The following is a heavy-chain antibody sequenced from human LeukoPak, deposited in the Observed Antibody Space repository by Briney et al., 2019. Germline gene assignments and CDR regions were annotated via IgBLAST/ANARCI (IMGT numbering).Heavy chain of an antibody. D-gene: IGHD4-17*01. CDR2: IKQDGSEK. CDR1: GFTFSSYW. Sequence: PGGSLRLSCAASGFTFSSYWMSWVRQAPGKGLEWVANIKQDGSEKYYVDSVKGRFTISRDNAKNSLYLQMNSLRAEDTAVYYCARDFEGYGDYFDYWGQGTLVTVSS. J-gene: IGHJ4*02. V-gene: IGHV3-7*03. CDR3: ARDFEGYGDYFDY.